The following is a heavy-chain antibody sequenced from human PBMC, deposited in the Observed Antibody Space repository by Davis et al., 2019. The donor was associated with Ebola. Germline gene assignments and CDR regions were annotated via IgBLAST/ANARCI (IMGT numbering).Heavy chain of an antibody. CDR2: ISWNSGSI. Sequence: SLKISCAASGFTFDDYAMHWVQQAPGKGLEWVSGISWNSGSIGYADSVKGRFTISRDNAKNSLYLQMNSLRAEDTALYYCAKDASTNYYYYYGMDVWGQGTTVTVSS. J-gene: IGHJ6*02. CDR3: AKDASTNYYYYYGMDV. CDR1: GFTFDDYA. V-gene: IGHV3-9*01. D-gene: IGHD6-6*01.